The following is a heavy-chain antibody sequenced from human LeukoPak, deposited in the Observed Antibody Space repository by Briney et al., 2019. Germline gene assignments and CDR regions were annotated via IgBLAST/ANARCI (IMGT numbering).Heavy chain of an antibody. V-gene: IGHV1-69*04. J-gene: IGHJ4*02. D-gene: IGHD3-22*01. CDR1: GGTFSSYA. CDR2: IIPILGIA. Sequence: ASVKVSCKASGGTFSSYAIRWVRQAPGQGLEWMGRIIPILGIANYAQKFQGRVTITADKSTSTAYMELSSLRSEDTAVYYCASDYDSSGYYVHWGQGTLVTVSS. CDR3: ASDYDSSGYYVH.